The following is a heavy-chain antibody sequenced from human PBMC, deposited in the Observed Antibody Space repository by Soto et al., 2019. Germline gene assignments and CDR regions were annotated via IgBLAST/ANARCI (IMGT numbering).Heavy chain of an antibody. D-gene: IGHD3-22*01. Sequence: SETLSLTCTVSGGPISSGDYYWSWIRQPPGKGLEWIGYIYYSGSTYYNPSLKSRVTISVDTSKNQFSLKLSSVTAADTAVYYCARVYYDSSGRFDYWGQGTLVTVSS. CDR2: IYYSGST. J-gene: IGHJ4*02. V-gene: IGHV4-30-4*01. CDR3: ARVYYDSSGRFDY. CDR1: GGPISSGDYY.